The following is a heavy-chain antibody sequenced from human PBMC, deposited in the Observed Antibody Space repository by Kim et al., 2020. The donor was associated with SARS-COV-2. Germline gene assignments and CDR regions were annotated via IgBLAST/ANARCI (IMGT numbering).Heavy chain of an antibody. D-gene: IGHD2-2*01. CDR1: GYTLTELS. CDR3: ATVPGGSSSNWFDP. Sequence: ASVKVSCKVSGYTLTELSMHWVRQAPGKGLEWMGGFDPEDGETIYAQKFQGRVTMTEDTSTDTAYMELSSLRSEDTAVYYCATVPGGSSSNWFDPWGQGTLVTVSS. V-gene: IGHV1-24*01. CDR2: FDPEDGET. J-gene: IGHJ5*02.